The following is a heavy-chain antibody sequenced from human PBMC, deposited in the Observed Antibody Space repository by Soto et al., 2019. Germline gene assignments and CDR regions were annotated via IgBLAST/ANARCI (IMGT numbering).Heavy chain of an antibody. CDR3: AKTHGWFALHS. CDR2: INGDGSEK. Sequence: EVQLVESGGGLVQPGGSLRLSCAASGFPFTMFWMDWVRQAPGKGLEGVANINGDGSEKYYVDSVKGRFTISRDNDKNSLYLQMDSLRAEHTAVYYCAKTHGWFALHSWVQGTLLTVSS. D-gene: IGHD2-15*01. V-gene: IGHV3-7*01. J-gene: IGHJ4*02. CDR1: GFPFTMFW.